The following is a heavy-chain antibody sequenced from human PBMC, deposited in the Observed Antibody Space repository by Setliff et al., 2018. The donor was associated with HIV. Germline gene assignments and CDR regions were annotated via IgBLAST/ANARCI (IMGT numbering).Heavy chain of an antibody. CDR2: IYSDDYT. V-gene: IGHV3-66*04. CDR1: GGSFSGYY. J-gene: IGHJ4*02. Sequence: PSETLSLTCAVYGGSFSGYYWSWIRQPPGKGLEWVSIIYSDDYTKYADSLKGRFTISRDTSKNTLYLQMNSLRAEDTAVYYCARRAYCSSTTCFDNWGQGTLVTVSS. CDR3: ARRAYCSSTTCFDN. D-gene: IGHD2-2*01.